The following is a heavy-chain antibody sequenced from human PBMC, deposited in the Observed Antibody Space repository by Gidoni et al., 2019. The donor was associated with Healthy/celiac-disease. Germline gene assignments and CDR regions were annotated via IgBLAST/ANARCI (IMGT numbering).Heavy chain of an antibody. Sequence: QVQLVQSGAEVKKPGASVKVSCKASGYTFTSYGISWVRQAPGQRLEWMGWISAYNGNTNSAQKLQGRVTMTTDTSTRKAYMEMRSLRSDDTAVYYCALGDSSGYYAAFDIWGQGTMVTVSS. CDR2: ISAYNGNT. CDR3: ALGDSSGYYAAFDI. J-gene: IGHJ3*02. D-gene: IGHD3-22*01. CDR1: GYTFTSYG. V-gene: IGHV1-18*04.